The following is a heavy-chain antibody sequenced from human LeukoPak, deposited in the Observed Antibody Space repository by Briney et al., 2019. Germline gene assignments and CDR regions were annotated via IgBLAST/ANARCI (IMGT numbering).Heavy chain of an antibody. CDR2: INPNSGGT. CDR3: ARVTQYGSSQGDY. Sequence: ASVNVSCKASGYTFTGYYMHWVRQAPGQGLEWIGWINPNSGGTRYTQQFQGRVTLTRDTSISTAYMELSRLTSDDTAVYYCARVTQYGSSQGDYWGQGTLVTVSS. V-gene: IGHV1-2*02. D-gene: IGHD2-2*03. CDR1: GYTFTGYY. J-gene: IGHJ4*02.